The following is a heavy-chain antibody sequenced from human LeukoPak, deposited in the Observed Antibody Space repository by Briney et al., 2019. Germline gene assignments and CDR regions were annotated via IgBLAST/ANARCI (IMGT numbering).Heavy chain of an antibody. CDR3: ARRTYSNPRDYYMDV. V-gene: IGHV5-51*01. CDR1: GYSFTSYW. D-gene: IGHD4-11*01. Sequence: GESLKISCKGSGYSFTSYWIGWVRQMPGKGLEWMGIIYPGDSDTRYSPSFQGQVTISADKSISTAYLQWSSLKASDTAMYYCARRTYSNPRDYYMDVWGKGTTVTVSS. CDR2: IYPGDSDT. J-gene: IGHJ6*03.